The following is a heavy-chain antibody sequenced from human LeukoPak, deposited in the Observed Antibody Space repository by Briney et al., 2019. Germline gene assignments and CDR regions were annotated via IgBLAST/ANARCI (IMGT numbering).Heavy chain of an antibody. D-gene: IGHD2-2*01. V-gene: IGHV1-18*01. CDR2: ISAYNGNT. Sequence: ASVKVSCKASGYTFTSYGISWMRQAPGQGLEWMGWISAYNGNTNYAQKLQGRVTMTTDTSTSTAYMEMRSLRSDDTAVYYCARDFRGYQQNIVVVPAAKDGMDVWGQGTTVTVSS. CDR3: ARDFRGYQQNIVVVPAAKDGMDV. J-gene: IGHJ6*02. CDR1: GYTFTSYG.